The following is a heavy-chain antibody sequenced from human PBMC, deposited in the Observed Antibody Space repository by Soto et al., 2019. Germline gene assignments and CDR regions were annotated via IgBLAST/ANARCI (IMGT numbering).Heavy chain of an antibody. CDR1: GFKFSDYW. J-gene: IGHJ4*02. V-gene: IGHV3-7*03. D-gene: IGHD3-16*02. CDR3: ARDGLLFSGPYRPSRFDY. CDR2: IKHDTSEA. Sequence: GGSLRLSCAASGFKFSDYWMSWVRQAPGKGLEWVGNIKHDTSEAHYADSVKGRFTITRDNIKNFLFLQMNGLRSDDTASYYCARDGLLFSGPYRPSRFDYWGMGTLVTVSS.